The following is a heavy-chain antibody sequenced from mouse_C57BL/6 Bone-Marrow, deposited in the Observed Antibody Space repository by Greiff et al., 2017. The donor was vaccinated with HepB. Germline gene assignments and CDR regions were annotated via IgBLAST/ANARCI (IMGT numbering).Heavy chain of an antibody. J-gene: IGHJ3*01. D-gene: IGHD3-1*01. CDR3: TREGRGSLFAY. CDR2: ISSGGDYI. Sequence: EVKVIESGEGLVKPGGSLKLSCAASGFTFSSYAMSWVRQTPEKRLEWVAYISSGGDYIYYADTVKGRFTISRDNARNTLYLQMSSLKSEDTAMYYCTREGRGSLFAYWGQGTLVTVSA. CDR1: GFTFSSYA. V-gene: IGHV5-9-1*02.